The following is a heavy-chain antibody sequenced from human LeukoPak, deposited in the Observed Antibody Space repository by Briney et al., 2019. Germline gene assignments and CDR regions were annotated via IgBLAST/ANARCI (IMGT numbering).Heavy chain of an antibody. CDR2: TFYRSKWYN. Sequence: SQTLSLTCAISGDSVSSNSAAWNWIRQSPSRGLEWLGRTFYRSKWYNDYALSVKSRITIKSDTPKNQFSLKLSSVTAADTAVYYCARVDPDSSSTLEVFDYWGQGTLVTVSS. CDR3: ARVDPDSSSTLEVFDY. CDR1: GDSVSSNSAA. D-gene: IGHD6-6*01. J-gene: IGHJ4*02. V-gene: IGHV6-1*01.